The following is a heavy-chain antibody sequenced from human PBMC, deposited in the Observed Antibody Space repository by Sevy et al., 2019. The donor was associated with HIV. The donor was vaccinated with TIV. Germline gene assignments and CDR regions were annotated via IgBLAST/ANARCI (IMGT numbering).Heavy chain of an antibody. Sequence: ASVKVSCKASGGTFSSYAISWVRQAPGQGLEWMGGIIPIFGTANYARKFQGRVTFTAVESTSTVYMGLSSLISEDTAVYYCASPPYGSGSYQYYYYYGMDVWGQGTTVTVSS. CDR1: GGTFSSYA. J-gene: IGHJ6*02. CDR2: IIPIFGTA. CDR3: ASPPYGSGSYQYYYYYGMDV. D-gene: IGHD3-10*01. V-gene: IGHV1-69*13.